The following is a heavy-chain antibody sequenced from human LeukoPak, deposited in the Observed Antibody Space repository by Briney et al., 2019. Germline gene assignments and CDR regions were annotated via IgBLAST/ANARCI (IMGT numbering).Heavy chain of an antibody. D-gene: IGHD1-26*01. CDR1: GYTFTGYY. CDR2: INPDSGGT. J-gene: IGHJ5*02. Sequence: ASLKVSCKAYGYTFTGYYMHWVRQAPGQGLEWMGWINPDSGGTNSAQKSQGRVTMTRDTSISTAYMELSRLTSDDTAVYYCARGELVGLGATSAGWFDPWGQGTLVTVSS. CDR3: ARGELVGLGATSAGWFDP. V-gene: IGHV1-2*02.